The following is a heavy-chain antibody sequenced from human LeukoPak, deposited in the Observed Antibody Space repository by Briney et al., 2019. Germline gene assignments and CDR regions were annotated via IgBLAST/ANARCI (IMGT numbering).Heavy chain of an antibody. CDR2: ISWNSGSI. V-gene: IGHV3-9*01. D-gene: IGHD6-19*01. J-gene: IGHJ4*02. Sequence: GGSLRLSCAASGFTFDDYAMLWVRQAPGKGLEWVSGISWNSGSIGYADSVKGRLTISRDNAKNSLYLQMNSLRAEDTALYYCAKDGGGSGWYYFDYWGQGTLVTVSS. CDR3: AKDGGGSGWYYFDY. CDR1: GFTFDDYA.